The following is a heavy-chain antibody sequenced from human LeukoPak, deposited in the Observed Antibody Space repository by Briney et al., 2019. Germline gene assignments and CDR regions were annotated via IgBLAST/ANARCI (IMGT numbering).Heavy chain of an antibody. CDR3: ARADYDSSGYYLDFDY. CDR1: GYTFTGYY. Sequence: GASVKVSCKASGYTFTGYYMHWVRQAPGQGLEWMGRINPNSGGTNYAQKFQGRVAMTRDTSISTAYMELSRLGSDDTAVYYCARADYDSSGYYLDFDYWGQGTLVTVSS. CDR2: INPNSGGT. J-gene: IGHJ4*02. D-gene: IGHD3-22*01. V-gene: IGHV1-2*06.